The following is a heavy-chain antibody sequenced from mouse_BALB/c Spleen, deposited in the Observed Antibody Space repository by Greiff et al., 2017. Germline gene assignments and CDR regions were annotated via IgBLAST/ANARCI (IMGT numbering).Heavy chain of an antibody. CDR3: ARSFDY. J-gene: IGHJ2*01. V-gene: IGHV3-2*02. CDR2: ISYSGST. Sequence: DVKLQESGPGLVKPSQSLSLTCTVTGYSITSDYAWNWIRQFPGNKLEWMGYISYSGSTSYNPSLKSRISITRDTSKNQFFLQLNSVTTEDTATYYCARSFDYWGQGTTLTVSS. CDR1: GYSITSDYA.